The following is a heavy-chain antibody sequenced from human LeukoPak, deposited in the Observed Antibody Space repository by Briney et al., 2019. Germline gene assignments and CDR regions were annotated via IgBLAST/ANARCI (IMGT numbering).Heavy chain of an antibody. CDR1: GGSISSGNYY. CDR3: ARAYDRGGYQAMGFDS. V-gene: IGHV4-61*02. Sequence: SETLSLTCTVSGGSISSGNYYWSWIRQPAGKGLEWIGRIYISGRTNYNPSLKSRVTISVDTSKNQFSLKLSSVAAADTAVYYCARAYDRGGYQAMGFDSWGQGTLVTVSS. D-gene: IGHD3-22*01. J-gene: IGHJ4*02. CDR2: IYISGRT.